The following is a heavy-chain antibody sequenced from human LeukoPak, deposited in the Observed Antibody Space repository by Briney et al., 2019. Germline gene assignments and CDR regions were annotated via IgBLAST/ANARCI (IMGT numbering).Heavy chain of an antibody. Sequence: PGGSLRLSCAASGFTFSSSWMSWVRQAPGKGLEWVANIKPDGSEKYYVDSVKGRFTISRDNAKNSLYLQMNSLRAEDTAVYYCARDTVGATDYWGQGPLVTVSS. V-gene: IGHV3-7*01. D-gene: IGHD1-26*01. CDR3: ARDTVGATDY. CDR1: GFTFSSSW. CDR2: IKPDGSEK. J-gene: IGHJ4*02.